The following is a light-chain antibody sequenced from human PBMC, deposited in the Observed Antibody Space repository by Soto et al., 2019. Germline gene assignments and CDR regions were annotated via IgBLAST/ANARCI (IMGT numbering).Light chain of an antibody. J-gene: IGKJ5*01. V-gene: IGKV3-11*01. CDR1: QSVSSF. Sequence: EIVLTQSPATLSLSPGERATLSCRASQSVSSFLVWYQQKPGQAPRLLIYDTSNRATGIPARFSGSGSGTDFTLTISSLEREDFAVYYCQQRNNWPPLTFGQGTRLEIK. CDR2: DTS. CDR3: QQRNNWPPLT.